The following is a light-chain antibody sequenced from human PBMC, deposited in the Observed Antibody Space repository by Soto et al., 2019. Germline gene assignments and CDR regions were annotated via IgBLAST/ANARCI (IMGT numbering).Light chain of an antibody. CDR3: CSYAGSKV. J-gene: IGLJ1*01. V-gene: IGLV2-23*01. CDR1: SSDVGSYNL. CDR2: EDS. Sequence: QSALTQPASVSGSPGQSITISCTGTSSDVGSYNLVSWYQQHPGKAPKLMIYEDSKRPSGVSNRFSGSKSGNTASLTISGLQAEDEADYYCCSYAGSKVFGTGTQLTVL.